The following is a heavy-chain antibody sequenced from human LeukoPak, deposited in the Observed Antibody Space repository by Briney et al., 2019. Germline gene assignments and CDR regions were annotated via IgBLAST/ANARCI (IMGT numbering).Heavy chain of an antibody. J-gene: IGHJ4*02. V-gene: IGHV4-38-2*02. CDR1: GYSITSGFN. Sequence: SETLSLTCTVSGYSITSGFNWGWIRQPPGKGLEWIGSMYHSGTTYYNPSLKSRVIISADTSKNHLSLRLSSVTAADTAVYYCARRNLKYYFGSGRSFDYWGQGTLVTVSS. D-gene: IGHD3-10*01. CDR2: MYHSGTT. CDR3: ARRNLKYYFGSGRSFDY.